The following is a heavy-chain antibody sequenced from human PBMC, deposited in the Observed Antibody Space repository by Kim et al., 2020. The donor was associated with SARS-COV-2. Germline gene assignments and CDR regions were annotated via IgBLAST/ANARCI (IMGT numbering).Heavy chain of an antibody. V-gene: IGHV3-23*01. J-gene: IGHJ6*01. D-gene: IGHD6-19*01. CDR2: ISGTGATT. CDR3: AKCITVDGIPHYGMDV. CDR1: GFTFSSYA. Sequence: GGSLRLSCAASGFTFSSYAMSWVRQAPGKGLEWVSGISGTGATTYYADSVNGRSTISRDNSKNTLYLEMNSLRAEDTAVYYCAKCITVDGIPHYGMDVWG.